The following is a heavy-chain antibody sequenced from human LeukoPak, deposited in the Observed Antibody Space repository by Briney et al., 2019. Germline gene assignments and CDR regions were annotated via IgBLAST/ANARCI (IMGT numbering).Heavy chain of an antibody. CDR3: ARGAGYAYVRLVV. CDR1: GFTFSSYA. J-gene: IGHJ6*02. CDR2: ISYDGSNK. Sequence: PGGSLRHSCAASGFTFSSYAMHWVRQAPGKGLEWVAVISYDGSNKYYADSVKGRFTISRDNSKNTLYLQMNSLRAEDTAVYYCARGAGYAYVRLVVWGQGTTVTVSS. D-gene: IGHD3-10*02. V-gene: IGHV3-30-3*01.